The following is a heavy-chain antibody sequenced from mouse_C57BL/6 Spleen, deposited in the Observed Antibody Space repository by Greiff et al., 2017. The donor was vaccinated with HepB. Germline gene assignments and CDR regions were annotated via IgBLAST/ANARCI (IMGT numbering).Heavy chain of an antibody. Sequence: EVQWVESGGGLVKPGGSLKLSCAASGFTFSSYTMSWVRQTPEKRLEWVATISGGGGNTYYPDSVKGRFTISRDNAKNTLYLQMSSLRSEDTALYYCARHAPTGAMDYWGQGTSVTVSS. V-gene: IGHV5-9*01. CDR2: ISGGGGNT. J-gene: IGHJ4*01. CDR3: ARHAPTGAMDY. CDR1: GFTFSSYT.